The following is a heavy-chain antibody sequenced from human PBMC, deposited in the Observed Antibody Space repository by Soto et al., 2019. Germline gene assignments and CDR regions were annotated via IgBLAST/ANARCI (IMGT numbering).Heavy chain of an antibody. Sequence: QVPLVQSGPELKKPGASMKVSCKDSGYTSINYGVTWVRQAPGQGLEWMGLITIDKCQTTYAQKFQDRVTMTTDTSTPPAFMELRSRRSDDTAVYFCATIGERLGSWGHVTLVSVAS. V-gene: IGHV1-18*01. CDR3: ATIGERLGS. J-gene: IGHJ5*01. CDR2: ITIDKCQT. CDR1: GYTSINYG.